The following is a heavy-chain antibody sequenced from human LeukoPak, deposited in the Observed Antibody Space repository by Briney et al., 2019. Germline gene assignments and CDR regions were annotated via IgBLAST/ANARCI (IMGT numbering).Heavy chain of an antibody. Sequence: GGSLRLSCAASGFTFSSYAMHWVRQAPGKGLEWVAVISYDGSNKYYADSVKGRFTISRDNSKNTLDLRMNSLRIEDTAVYYCARDELWFGELGPSSGMDVWGQGTTVTVSS. J-gene: IGHJ6*02. CDR1: GFTFSSYA. CDR3: ARDELWFGELGPSSGMDV. CDR2: ISYDGSNK. D-gene: IGHD3-10*01. V-gene: IGHV3-30-3*01.